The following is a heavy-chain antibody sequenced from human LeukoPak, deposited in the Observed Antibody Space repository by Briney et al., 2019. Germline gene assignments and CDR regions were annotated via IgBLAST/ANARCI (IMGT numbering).Heavy chain of an antibody. CDR1: GYNFANYW. CDR2: VYPEDSQA. D-gene: IGHD2-8*02. V-gene: IGHV5-51*01. J-gene: IGHJ4*02. Sequence: GESLKISCKTSGYNFANYWIGWVRRMPGKGLEWMGIVYPEDSQAIYSPSFQGQVSISADKSIRTAYLQWISLQASDTAMYYCATSTLIPGTATYFDYWGQGTLVTVSS. CDR3: ATSTLIPGTATYFDY.